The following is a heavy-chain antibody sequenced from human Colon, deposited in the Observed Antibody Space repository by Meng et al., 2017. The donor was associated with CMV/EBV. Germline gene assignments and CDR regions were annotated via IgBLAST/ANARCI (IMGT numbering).Heavy chain of an antibody. CDR3: AVIVPATDYSYGTDV. CDR2: MNPNSGET. D-gene: IGHD2-15*01. Sequence: ASVKVSCKTSGYTANGYYIHWVRQATGQGLEWMGWMNPNSGETGFAQKFQGRITMTRDTSISTAYLELSTLKSEDTALYFCAVIVPATDYSYGTDVWGQGTTVTVSS. J-gene: IGHJ6*02. V-gene: IGHV1-8*02. CDR1: GYTANGYY.